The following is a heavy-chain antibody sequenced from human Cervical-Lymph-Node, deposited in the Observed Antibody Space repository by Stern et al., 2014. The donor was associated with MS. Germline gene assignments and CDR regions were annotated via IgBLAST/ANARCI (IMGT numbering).Heavy chain of an antibody. D-gene: IGHD6-6*01. Sequence: VQLVESGAEVKKPGESLKISCKGSGYSFTSYWIGWVRQMPGKGLEWMGIIYPGDSDTRYSPSFQGQVPISADKSISTAYLQWSSLKASDTAMYYCARTSIAARPRYYYYGMDVWGQGTTVTVSS. CDR3: ARTSIAARPRYYYYGMDV. CDR2: IYPGDSDT. V-gene: IGHV5-51*01. J-gene: IGHJ6*02. CDR1: GYSFTSYW.